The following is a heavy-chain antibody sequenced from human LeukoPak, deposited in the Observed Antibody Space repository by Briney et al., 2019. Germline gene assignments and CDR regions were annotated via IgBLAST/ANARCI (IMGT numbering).Heavy chain of an antibody. CDR2: INHSGST. CDR1: GGSFSGDY. J-gene: IGHJ6*02. CDR3: ARDEPVGYGMDV. V-gene: IGHV4-34*01. D-gene: IGHD1-14*01. Sequence: SSETLSLTCAVYGGSFSGDYWSWIRQPPGKGLEWIGEINHSGSTNYNPSLKSRVTISVDTSKNQFSLKLSSVTAADTAVYYCARDEPVGYGMDVWGQGTMVTVSS.